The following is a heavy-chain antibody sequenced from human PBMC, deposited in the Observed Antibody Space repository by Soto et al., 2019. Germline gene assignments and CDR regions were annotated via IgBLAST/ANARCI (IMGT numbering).Heavy chain of an antibody. CDR2: LSGSATNT. CDR3: TTQFFLSSRKPPEDV. J-gene: IGHJ6*02. Sequence: GGSLRLSCEASGFTFGNYAMTWVRPGPGKGLEWVSALSGSATNTYYADSVKGRLTISRYNSKNTMHLQMNSLRVDDTAVYYCTTQFFLSSRKPPEDVWGQGTPVTVSS. CDR1: GFTFGNYA. V-gene: IGHV3-23*01.